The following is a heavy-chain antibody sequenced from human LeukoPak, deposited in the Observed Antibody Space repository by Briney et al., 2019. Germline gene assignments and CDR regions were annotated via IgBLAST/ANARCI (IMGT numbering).Heavy chain of an antibody. J-gene: IGHJ4*02. Sequence: GASVKVSCKASGYTFTSYGISWVRQAPGQGLEWMGWISAYNGNTNYAQKLQGRVTMTTDTSTSTAHMELRSLRSDDTAVYYCARDGYCSGGSCYFLAPFDYWGQGTLVTVSS. CDR1: GYTFTSYG. CDR3: ARDGYCSGGSCYFLAPFDY. V-gene: IGHV1-18*01. D-gene: IGHD2-15*01. CDR2: ISAYNGNT.